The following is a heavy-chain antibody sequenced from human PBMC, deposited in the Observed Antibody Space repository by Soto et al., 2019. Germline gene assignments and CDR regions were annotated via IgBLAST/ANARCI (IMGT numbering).Heavy chain of an antibody. J-gene: IGHJ4*02. Sequence: ASVKVSCKASGYTFTSYGISWVRQAPGQGLEWMGWISACNGNTDYAQKLQGRVTMTTDTSTSTAYMELRSLRSYDTAVYYCARDGSRSGGYPLDXWGQGTLVTVSX. CDR2: ISACNGNT. CDR1: GYTFTSYG. V-gene: IGHV1-18*01. CDR3: ARDGSRSGGYPLDX. D-gene: IGHD3-10*01.